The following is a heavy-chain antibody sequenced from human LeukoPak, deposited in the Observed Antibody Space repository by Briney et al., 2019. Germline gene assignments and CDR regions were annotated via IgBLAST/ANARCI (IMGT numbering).Heavy chain of an antibody. D-gene: IGHD3-3*01. CDR3: AGSKDFWSGYYRY. CDR1: GYSISSGYY. CDR2: INHSGST. Sequence: SETLSLTCAVSGYSISSGYYWGWIRQPPGKGLEWIGSINHSGSTYYNPSLKSRVTISVDTSKNQFSLKLSSVTAADTAVYYCAGSKDFWSGYYRYWGQGTLVTVSS. J-gene: IGHJ4*02. V-gene: IGHV4-38-2*01.